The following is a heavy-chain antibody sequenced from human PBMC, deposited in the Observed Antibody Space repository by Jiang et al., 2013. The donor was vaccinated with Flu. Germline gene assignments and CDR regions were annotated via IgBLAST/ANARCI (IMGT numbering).Heavy chain of an antibody. Sequence: GSTNYNPSLKSRVTISVDTSKNQFSLKLSSVTAADTAVYYCARVVVVVPAATTLDYWGQGTLVTVSS. D-gene: IGHD2-2*01. CDR2: GST. V-gene: IGHV4-59*01. J-gene: IGHJ4*02. CDR3: ARVVVVVPAATTLDY.